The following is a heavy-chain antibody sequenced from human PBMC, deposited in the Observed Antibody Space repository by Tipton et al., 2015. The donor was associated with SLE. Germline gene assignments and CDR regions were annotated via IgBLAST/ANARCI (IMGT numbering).Heavy chain of an antibody. V-gene: IGHV3-30*18. CDR3: AKDYSGLRAFDI. Sequence: QVQLVQSGGGVVQPGRSLRLSCAASGFTFSSYGMFWVRQAPGKGLEWVALISYDGTNKYYADSVKGRFTISRDKDKNTLYLQMNSLRAEDTAMYYCAKDYSGLRAFDIWGQGTMVSVS. J-gene: IGHJ3*02. CDR2: ISYDGTNK. CDR1: GFTFSSYG. D-gene: IGHD3-16*01.